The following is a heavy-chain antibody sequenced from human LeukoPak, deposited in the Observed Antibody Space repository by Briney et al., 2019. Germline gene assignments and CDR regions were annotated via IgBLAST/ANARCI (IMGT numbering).Heavy chain of an antibody. CDR2: IYYSGST. J-gene: IGHJ5*02. D-gene: IGHD4-17*01. V-gene: IGHV4-59*01. CDR1: GGSISSYY. Sequence: SETLSLTCTVSGGSISSYYWSWIRQPPGKGLEWIGYIYYSGSTNYNPSLKSRVTISVDTSKNQFSLKLSSVTAADTAVYYCAREEGYGAQVGFDPWGQGTLVTVS. CDR3: AREEGYGAQVGFDP.